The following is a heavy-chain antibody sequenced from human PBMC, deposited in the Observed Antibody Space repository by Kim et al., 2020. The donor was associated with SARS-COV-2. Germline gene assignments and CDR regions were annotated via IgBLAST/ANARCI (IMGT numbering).Heavy chain of an antibody. J-gene: IGHJ4*02. CDR3: AGGGEPDY. V-gene: IGHV3-30-3*01. CDR1: GFTFSSYA. Sequence: GGSLRLSCAASGFTFSSYAMHWVRQAPGKGLEWVAVISYDGSNKYYADSVKGRFTISRDNSKNTLYLQMNSLRAEDTAVYYCAGGGEPDYWGQGTLVTVS. D-gene: IGHD2-21*01. CDR2: ISYDGSNK.